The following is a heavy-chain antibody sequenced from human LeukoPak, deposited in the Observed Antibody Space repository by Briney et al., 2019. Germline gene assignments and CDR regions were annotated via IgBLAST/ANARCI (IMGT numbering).Heavy chain of an antibody. D-gene: IGHD6-6*01. CDR1: GGSISSGGYY. V-gene: IGHV4-31*01. J-gene: IGHJ2*01. Sequence: SETLSLTCTVSGGSISSGGYYWSWIRQHPGKGLEWIGYIYYSGSTYYNPSLKSQVTISVDTSKNQFSLKLSSVTAADTAVYYCARGLKAARPGWYFDLWGRGTLVTVSS. CDR2: IYYSGST. CDR3: ARGLKAARPGWYFDL.